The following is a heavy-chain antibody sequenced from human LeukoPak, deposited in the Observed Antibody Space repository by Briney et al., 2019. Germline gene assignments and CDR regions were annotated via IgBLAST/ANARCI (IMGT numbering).Heavy chain of an antibody. CDR3: VRPGYSSGWSKFDY. V-gene: IGHV3-74*01. CDR2: LNGDGSSA. Sequence: GGSLRLSCEASGFTFSGYWMHWVRQAPGKGLVWVSRLNGDGSSANYADSVKGRFTIPRDNAKNTLFLQMNSLRAEDTAVYYCVRPGYSSGWSKFDYWGQGTLVTVPS. D-gene: IGHD6-19*01. CDR1: GFTFSGYW. J-gene: IGHJ4*02.